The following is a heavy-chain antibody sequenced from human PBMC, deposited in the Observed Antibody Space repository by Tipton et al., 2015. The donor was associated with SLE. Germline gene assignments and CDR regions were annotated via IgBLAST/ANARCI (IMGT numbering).Heavy chain of an antibody. CDR3: AKGGSYYDSRGYWPGDY. D-gene: IGHD3-22*01. Sequence: SLRLSCAASGFTFSSYAMSWVRQAPGKGLEWVSAISGSGGSTYYADSVKGRFTISRDNSKNTLYLQMNSLRAEDTAVYYCAKGGSYYDSRGYWPGDYWGQGTLVTVSS. CDR2: ISGSGGST. CDR1: GFTFSSYA. J-gene: IGHJ4*02. V-gene: IGHV3-23*01.